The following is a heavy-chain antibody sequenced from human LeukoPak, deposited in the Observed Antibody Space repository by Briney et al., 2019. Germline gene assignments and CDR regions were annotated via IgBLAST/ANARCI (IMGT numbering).Heavy chain of an antibody. CDR1: GFTFSNYG. Sequence: PGGSLRLSCAASGFTFSNYGLSWVRQAPGKGLEWVSGITGSGGSTYYADSVKGRFTISRDNSKNSLHLQMNSLRAEDTAVYYCAELGITMIGGVWGKGTTVTISS. V-gene: IGHV3-23*01. D-gene: IGHD3-10*02. J-gene: IGHJ6*04. CDR2: ITGSGGST. CDR3: AELGITMIGGV.